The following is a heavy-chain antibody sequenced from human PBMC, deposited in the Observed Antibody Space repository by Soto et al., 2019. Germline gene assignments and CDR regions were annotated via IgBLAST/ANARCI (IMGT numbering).Heavy chain of an antibody. Sequence: SETLSLTCVVSGGSFDTYYWNWIRQSPGKGLEWIGESNHRGSNNYSPSLKSRVTISLDTSKNQFSLKLTSVTAADTAVYYCARGGSSDWQVALNMWGQGTMVTVSS. CDR3: ARGGSSDWQVALNM. D-gene: IGHD6-19*01. CDR2: SNHRGSN. V-gene: IGHV4-34*01. CDR1: GGSFDTYY. J-gene: IGHJ3*02.